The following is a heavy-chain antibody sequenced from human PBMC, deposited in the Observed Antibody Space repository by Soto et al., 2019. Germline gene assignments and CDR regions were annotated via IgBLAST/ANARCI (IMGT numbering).Heavy chain of an antibody. J-gene: IGHJ4*02. Sequence: SETLSLTCTDSGRSVSGYYWSWIRQPPGKGLEWIGYIYYSGSTNYTPSLKSRVTVSVDTSKNQLSLRLTSVTTADTAVYYCARGGTPGIFIAFDFWGQGALVTVSS. CDR3: ARGGTPGIFIAFDF. CDR1: GRSVSGYY. V-gene: IGHV4-59*02. D-gene: IGHD1-20*01. CDR2: IYYSGST.